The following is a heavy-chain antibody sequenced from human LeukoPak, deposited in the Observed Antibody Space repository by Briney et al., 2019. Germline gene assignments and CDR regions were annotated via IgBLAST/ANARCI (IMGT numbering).Heavy chain of an antibody. CDR3: ARARRNVAAAGFDS. CDR1: GGSLTSYY. V-gene: IGHV4-59*01. CDR2: IYYSGST. Sequence: SETLSLTCTVSGGSLTSYYWSWIRQTPGKGLEWIGYIYYSGSTNYNPSLESRVTIAVDTSKNHFSLKLGSVTAADTAIYFCARARRNVAAAGFDSWGQGTLVTVSS. J-gene: IGHJ4*02. D-gene: IGHD6-13*01.